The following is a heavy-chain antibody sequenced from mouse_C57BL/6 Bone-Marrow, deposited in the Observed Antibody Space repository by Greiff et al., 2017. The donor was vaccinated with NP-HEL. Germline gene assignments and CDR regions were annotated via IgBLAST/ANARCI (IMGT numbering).Heavy chain of an antibody. Sequence: LVESGAELARPGASVKLSCKASGYTFTSYGISWVKQRTGQGLEWIGEIYPRSGNTYYNEKFKGKATLTADKSSSTAYMELRSLTSEDSAVYFCARNDYGSSLWYFDVWGTGTTVTVSS. J-gene: IGHJ1*03. CDR1: GYTFTSYG. D-gene: IGHD1-1*01. V-gene: IGHV1-81*01. CDR3: ARNDYGSSLWYFDV. CDR2: IYPRSGNT.